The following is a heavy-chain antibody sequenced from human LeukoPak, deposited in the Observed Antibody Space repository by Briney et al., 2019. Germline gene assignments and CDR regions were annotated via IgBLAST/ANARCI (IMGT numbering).Heavy chain of an antibody. J-gene: IGHJ4*02. CDR2: ISRSSDTI. CDR1: GLSFSIYS. V-gene: IGHV3-48*01. Sequence: GGSLRLSCTAPGLSFSIYSMSWVRQAPGKGLEWLSYISRSSDTIYYADSVKGRFTISRDNAKNSLFLQLNSLRAEDTAVYYCARVDHGGNSDYWGQGTLVTVSS. CDR3: ARVDHGGNSDY. D-gene: IGHD4-23*01.